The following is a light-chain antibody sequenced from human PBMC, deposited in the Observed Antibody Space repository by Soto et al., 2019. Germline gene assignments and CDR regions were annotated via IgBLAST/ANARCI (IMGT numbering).Light chain of an antibody. CDR3: QQSYSTPWT. Sequence: DIQMTQSPSSLSASVGDRVTITCRASQSISSYLNWYQQKPGKAPKLLIYASSSLQSGVPSRFSGSGSGTEFPLTISSLPPEDFATYYCQQSYSTPWTFGQGTKVEIK. V-gene: IGKV1-39*01. J-gene: IGKJ1*01. CDR1: QSISSY. CDR2: ASS.